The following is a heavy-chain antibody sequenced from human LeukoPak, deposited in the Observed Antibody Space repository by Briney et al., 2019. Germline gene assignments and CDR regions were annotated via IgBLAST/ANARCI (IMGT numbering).Heavy chain of an antibody. J-gene: IGHJ6*02. CDR2: MNPNSGNT. V-gene: IGHV1-8*01. CDR1: GYTFTSYD. CDR3: ARGGHCSSTSCSGKYYYGMDV. Sequence: ASVKVSCKASGYTFTSYDINWVRQATGQGLEWMGWMNPNSGNTGYAQKFQGRVTMTRNTSISTAYMELSSLRSEDTAVHYCARGGHCSSTSCSGKYYYGMDVWGQGTTVTVSS. D-gene: IGHD2-2*01.